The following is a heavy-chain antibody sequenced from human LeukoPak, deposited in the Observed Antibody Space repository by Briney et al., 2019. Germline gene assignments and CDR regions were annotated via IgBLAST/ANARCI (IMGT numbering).Heavy chain of an antibody. CDR2: IKQDGSEK. CDR1: GFTFSSYA. J-gene: IGHJ5*02. D-gene: IGHD3-9*01. V-gene: IGHV3-7*01. CDR3: AREKLRYFDWLLSVPWFDP. Sequence: GGSLRLSCAASGFTFSSYAMSWVRQAPGKGLEWVANIKQDGSEKYYVDSVKGRFTISRDNAKNSLYLQMNSLRAEDTAVYYCAREKLRYFDWLLSVPWFDPWGQGPLVTVSS.